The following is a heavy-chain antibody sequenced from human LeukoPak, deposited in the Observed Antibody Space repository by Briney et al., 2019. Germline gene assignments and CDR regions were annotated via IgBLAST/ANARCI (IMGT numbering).Heavy chain of an antibody. CDR1: GYTFTSYD. D-gene: IGHD3-16*02. J-gene: IGHJ6*02. CDR3: ARASTYYDYVWGSYRYQPYYYYGMDI. CDR2: MNPNSGNT. Sequence: ASVKVSCKASGYTFTSYDINWVRQATGQGLEWMGWMNPNSGNTGYAQKFQGRVTMTRSTSISTAYMELSSLRSEDTAVYYCARASTYYDYVWGSYRYQPYYYYGMDIWGQGTTVTVSS. V-gene: IGHV1-8*01.